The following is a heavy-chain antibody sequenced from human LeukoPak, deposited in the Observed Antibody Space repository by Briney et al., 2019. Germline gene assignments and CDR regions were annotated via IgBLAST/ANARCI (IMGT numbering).Heavy chain of an antibody. CDR3: ARVPLYDSSGYYYPH. J-gene: IGHJ1*01. CDR1: GYTFTSYG. Sequence: GASVKVSCKTSGYTFTSYGMHWVRQAPGQRPEWMGWINAGNGNTKYSQKFQDRVTITRDTSASTAYMELSSLRSEDTAVYYCARVPLYDSSGYYYPHWGQGTPVTVSS. V-gene: IGHV1-3*01. D-gene: IGHD3-22*01. CDR2: INAGNGNT.